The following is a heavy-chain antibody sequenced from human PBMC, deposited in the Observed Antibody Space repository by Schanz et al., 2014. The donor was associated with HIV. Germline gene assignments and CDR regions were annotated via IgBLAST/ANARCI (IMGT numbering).Heavy chain of an antibody. CDR3: ARAVLRRIAVTFTLYYFDN. D-gene: IGHD2-21*02. CDR1: GYTFTNYD. J-gene: IGHJ4*02. CDR2: MNPNSGNT. Sequence: QVQLVQSGAEVKNPGASVKVSCKASGYTFTNYDVNWVRQAAGQGPEWMGWMNPNSGNTAYAQKFQGRVSMTRNTSINTAYLELSGLTSDDTAVYYCARAVLRRIAVTFTLYYFDNWGQGSLVIVSS. V-gene: IGHV1-8*02.